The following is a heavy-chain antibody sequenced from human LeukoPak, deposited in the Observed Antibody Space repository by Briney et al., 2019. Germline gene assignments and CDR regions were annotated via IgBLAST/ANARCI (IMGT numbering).Heavy chain of an antibody. CDR3: ARDQSATHEGGIVTHYWYMDV. D-gene: IGHD1-26*01. CDR1: GFTVSSNY. V-gene: IGHV3-66*01. J-gene: IGHJ6*03. Sequence: PGGSLRLSCAASGFTVSSNYMSWVRQAPGKGLEWVSVIYSGGSTYYADSVKGRFTISRDNSKNTLYLQMNSLRAEDTAVYYCARDQSATHEGGIVTHYWYMDVWGKGTTVTISS. CDR2: IYSGGST.